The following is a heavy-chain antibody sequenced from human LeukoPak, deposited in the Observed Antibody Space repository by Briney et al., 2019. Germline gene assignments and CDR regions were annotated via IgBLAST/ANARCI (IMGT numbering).Heavy chain of an antibody. CDR3: AREAPYSTSSDWFDP. CDR1: GYTFTTYD. J-gene: IGHJ5*02. CDR2: MNPNSGGT. Sequence: ASLSVSSTASGYTFTTYDINWVRQAAGPRLEWLGWMNPNSGGTNSAQKFQRRVTMTRDTSISTAYMDLSRLRSDDTAVYYCAREAPYSTSSDWFDPWGQGTLVTVSS. D-gene: IGHD6-6*01. V-gene: IGHV1-2*02.